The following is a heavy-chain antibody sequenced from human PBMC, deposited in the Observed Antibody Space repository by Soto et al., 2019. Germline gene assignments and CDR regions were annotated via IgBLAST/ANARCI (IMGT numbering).Heavy chain of an antibody. V-gene: IGHV1-69*01. CDR3: AREVGYGDFSAALQD. Sequence: VQLMQSGGEVKKPGSSVKVSGKASGGTFSSHSINWVREAPGQGLEWMGGVISLFGTANYAHNFKGRGTITADQSTSTAYMELNSLRSDDTAVYYCAREVGYGDFSAALQDWGQGTLVTVSS. CDR2: VISLFGTA. J-gene: IGHJ4*02. D-gene: IGHD4-17*01. CDR1: GGTFSSHS.